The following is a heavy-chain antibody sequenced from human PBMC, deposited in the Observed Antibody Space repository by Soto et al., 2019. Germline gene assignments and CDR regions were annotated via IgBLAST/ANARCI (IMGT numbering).Heavy chain of an antibody. CDR3: ARDREAGYNFYYGMDV. D-gene: IGHD6-19*01. J-gene: IGHJ6*02. CDR2: VYNSGST. CDR1: GGSISLNY. Sequence: SETLSLTCTVSGGSISLNYWTWIRQPPGKGLEWIGSVYNSGSTNYNPSLKSRVTISVDTSKNQFSLRLSSVTAADTAVYYCARDREAGYNFYYGMDVWGQGTTVTVSS. V-gene: IGHV4-59*01.